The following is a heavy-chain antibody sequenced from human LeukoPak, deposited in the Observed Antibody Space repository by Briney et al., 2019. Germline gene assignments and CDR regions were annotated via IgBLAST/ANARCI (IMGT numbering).Heavy chain of an antibody. D-gene: IGHD3-3*01. J-gene: IGHJ6*02. Sequence: NPSGGSTSNAQKFQGRVTMTRDTSTSTVYIELSSLRSEDTAVYYCARDREWLSYYYGMDVWGQGTTVTVSS. V-gene: IGHV1-46*01. CDR2: NPSGGST. CDR3: ARDREWLSYYYGMDV.